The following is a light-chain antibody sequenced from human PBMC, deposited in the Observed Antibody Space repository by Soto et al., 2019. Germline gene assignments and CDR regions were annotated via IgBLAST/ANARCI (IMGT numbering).Light chain of an antibody. Sequence: QSVLTQPPSVSGAPGQRVAISCTGSSSNIGAGYDVHWYQQLPGTAPKLLIYANINRPSGVPDRFSGSKSGTSASLAITGLQSEDEADYYCQSYDSSLSVDVFGTGTKVTVL. CDR2: ANI. CDR3: QSYDSSLSVDV. V-gene: IGLV1-40*01. J-gene: IGLJ1*01. CDR1: SSNIGAGYD.